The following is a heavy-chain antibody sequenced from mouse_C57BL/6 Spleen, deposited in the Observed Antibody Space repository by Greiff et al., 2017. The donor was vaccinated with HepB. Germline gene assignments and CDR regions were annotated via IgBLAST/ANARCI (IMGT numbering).Heavy chain of an antibody. D-gene: IGHD1-1*01. V-gene: IGHV1-5*01. Sequence: EVKLVESGTVLARPGASVKMSCKTSGYTFTSYWMHWVKQRPGQGLEWIGAIYPGNSDTSYNQKFKGKAKLTAVTSASTAYMELSSLTNEDSAVYYCTNNYYGSSYGFAYWGQGTLVTVSA. CDR1: GYTFTSYW. CDR2: IYPGNSDT. CDR3: TNNYYGSSYGFAY. J-gene: IGHJ3*01.